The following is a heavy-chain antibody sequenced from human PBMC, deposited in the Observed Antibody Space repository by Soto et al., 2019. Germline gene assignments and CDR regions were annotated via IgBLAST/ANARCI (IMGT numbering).Heavy chain of an antibody. V-gene: IGHV4-31*03. Sequence: SETLSLTCTVSGGSISRGGYYWSWIHQHPGKGLEWIGYIDYSGSTYYNPSLKSRVTISVDTSKNQLSLKLSSVTAADTAVYYCARRIVATIYYFDYWGQGTLVTVSS. CDR3: ARRIVATIYYFDY. CDR1: GGSISRGGYY. CDR2: IDYSGST. D-gene: IGHD5-12*01. J-gene: IGHJ4*02.